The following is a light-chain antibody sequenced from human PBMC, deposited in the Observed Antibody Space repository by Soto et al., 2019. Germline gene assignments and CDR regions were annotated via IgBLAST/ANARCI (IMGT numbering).Light chain of an antibody. CDR1: QSVNSY. CDR2: DAS. V-gene: IGKV3-11*01. CDR3: QQRSNWPGT. Sequence: EIVLTQSPATLSLSPGERATLSCRASQSVNSYLAWYQQKPGQAPRLLIYDASNRATGIPDRFSGSGSGTDFTLTISSLEPEDFAVYYCQQRSNWPGTFGPGTKVDIK. J-gene: IGKJ3*01.